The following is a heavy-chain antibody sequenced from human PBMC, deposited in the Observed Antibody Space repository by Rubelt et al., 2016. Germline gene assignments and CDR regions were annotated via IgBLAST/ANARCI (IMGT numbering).Heavy chain of an antibody. V-gene: IGHV4-34*01. J-gene: IGHJ6*02. CDR3: ARHVSSGWYYYYGMDV. CDR1: GGSFSGYY. CDR2: INHSGST. Sequence: QVQLQQWGAGLLKPSETLSLTCAVYGGSFSGYYWSWIRQPPGKGLEWIGEINHSGSTNYNPSLKSRVTISVDTSKNQFSLRRSSVTAADTAVYYCARHVSSGWYYYYGMDVWGQGTTVTVSS. D-gene: IGHD6-19*01.